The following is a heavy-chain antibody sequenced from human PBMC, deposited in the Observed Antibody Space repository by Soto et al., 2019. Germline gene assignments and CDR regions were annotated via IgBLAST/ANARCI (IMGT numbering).Heavy chain of an antibody. D-gene: IGHD6-13*01. CDR2: FDPEDGET. CDR3: ATGRIGSSSWFYAFDI. CDR1: GYTLTELS. Sequence: ASVKVSCKVSGYTLTELSMHWVRQAPGKGLEWMGGFDPEDGETIYAQKFQGRVTMTEDTSTDTAYMELSSLRSEDTAVYYCATGRIGSSSWFYAFDIWGQGTMVTVSS. J-gene: IGHJ3*02. V-gene: IGHV1-24*01.